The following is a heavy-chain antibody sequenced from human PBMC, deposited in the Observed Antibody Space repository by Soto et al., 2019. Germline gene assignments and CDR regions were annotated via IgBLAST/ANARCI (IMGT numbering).Heavy chain of an antibody. V-gene: IGHV3-11*01. D-gene: IGHD3-22*01. J-gene: IGHJ4*02. Sequence: QVQLVESGGGLVKPGGSLRLSCAASGFTFSDYYMSWVRQAPGKGLEWVSYISSSGSTIYYAGSVKGRFTISRDTAKNSRYLEINSLRAEDTAVYYCARAGNTYYYDSSGYFDYWGQGTLVTVSS. CDR3: ARAGNTYYYDSSGYFDY. CDR2: ISSSGSTI. CDR1: GFTFSDYY.